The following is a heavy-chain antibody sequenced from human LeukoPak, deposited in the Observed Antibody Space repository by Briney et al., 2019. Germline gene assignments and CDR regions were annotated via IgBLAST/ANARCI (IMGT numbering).Heavy chain of an antibody. CDR2: ISSSGSTI. D-gene: IGHD4-17*01. V-gene: IGHV3-48*04. CDR3: ARMNVYGDYLGVDY. CDR1: GFTFSSYS. Sequence: PGGSLGLSCAASGFTFSSYSMNWVRQAPGKGLEWVSYISSSGSTIYYADSVKGRFTISRDNAKNSLYLQMNGLRAEDTAVYYCARMNVYGDYLGVDYWGQGTLVTVSS. J-gene: IGHJ4*02.